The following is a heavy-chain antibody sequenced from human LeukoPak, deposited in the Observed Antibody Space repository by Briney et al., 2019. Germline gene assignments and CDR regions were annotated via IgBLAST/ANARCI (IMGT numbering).Heavy chain of an antibody. D-gene: IGHD6-19*01. CDR3: ARVTHSSGWYERPGYFQH. CDR1: GFTFGSYA. Sequence: GRSLRLSCAASGFTFGSYAMHWVRQAPGKGLEWVAVISYDGSNKYYADSVKGRFTISRDNSKNTLYLQMNSLRAEDTAVYYCARVTHSSGWYERPGYFQHWGQGTLVTVSS. J-gene: IGHJ1*01. V-gene: IGHV3-30-3*01. CDR2: ISYDGSNK.